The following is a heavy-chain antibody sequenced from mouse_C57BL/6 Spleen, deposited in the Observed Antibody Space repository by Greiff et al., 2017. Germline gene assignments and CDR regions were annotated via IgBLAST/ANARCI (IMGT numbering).Heavy chain of an antibody. D-gene: IGHD1-3*01. J-gene: IGHJ4*01. Sequence: VQLKESGPELVKPGASVKLSCKASGYTFTSYDINWVKQRPGQGLEWIGRIDPEDGDTEYAPKFQGKATMTADTSSNTAYLQLSSLTSEDTAVYYCISGNYAMDYWGQGTSVTVSS. CDR2: IDPEDGDT. CDR1: GYTFTSYD. V-gene: IGHV14-1*01. CDR3: ISGNYAMDY.